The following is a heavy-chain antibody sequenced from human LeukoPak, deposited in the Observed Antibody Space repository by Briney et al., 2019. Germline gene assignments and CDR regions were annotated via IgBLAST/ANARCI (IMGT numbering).Heavy chain of an antibody. CDR2: IYYSGST. CDR1: GGSISSGGYY. V-gene: IGHV4-31*03. D-gene: IGHD3-10*01. Sequence: NASQTLSLTCTVSGGSISSGGYYWSWIRQHPGKGLEWIGYIYYSGSTYYNPSLKSRVTISVDTSKNQFSLKLSSVTAADTAVYYCARDSNYSEFVWWGQGTLVTVSS. CDR3: ARDSNYSEFVW. J-gene: IGHJ4*02.